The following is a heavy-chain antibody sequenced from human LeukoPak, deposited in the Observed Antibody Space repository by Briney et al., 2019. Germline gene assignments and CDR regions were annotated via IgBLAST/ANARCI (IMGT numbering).Heavy chain of an antibody. CDR3: ARDESRGYCTVFDY. CDR2: INHSGST. V-gene: IGHV4-34*01. Sequence: SETLSPTCAVYGGSFSGYYWSWIRQPPGKGLEWIGEINHSGSTNYNPSLKSRVTISVDTSKNQFSLKLSSVTAADTAVYYCARDESRGYCTVFDYWGQGTLVTVSS. CDR1: GGSFSGYY. J-gene: IGHJ4*02. D-gene: IGHD2-8*02.